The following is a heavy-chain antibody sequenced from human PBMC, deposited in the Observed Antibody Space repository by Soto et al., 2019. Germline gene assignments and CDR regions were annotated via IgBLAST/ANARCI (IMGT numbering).Heavy chain of an antibody. CDR3: ARDYESYRGRNHRSGIAVAGLY. D-gene: IGHD6-19*01. J-gene: IGHJ4*02. CDR2: INPSGGST. Sequence: ASVKVSCKASGYTFTSYYMHWVRQAPGQGLEWMGIINPSGGSTSYAQKFQGRVTMTRDTSTSTVYMELSSLRSEDTAVYYCARDYESYRGRNHRSGIAVAGLYWGQGTLVTVSS. CDR1: GYTFTSYY. V-gene: IGHV1-46*01.